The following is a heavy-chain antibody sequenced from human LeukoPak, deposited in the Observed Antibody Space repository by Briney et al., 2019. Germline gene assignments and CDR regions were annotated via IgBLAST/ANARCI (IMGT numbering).Heavy chain of an antibody. Sequence: SETLSLTCAVYGGSFSGYYWSWIRQPPGKGLEWIGEINHSGSTNYNPPLKSRVTISVDTSNNQCSLKPSSVTAADTAVYYWARDPSWEGYWGQGTLVTVSS. CDR2: INHSGST. J-gene: IGHJ4*02. D-gene: IGHD1-26*01. V-gene: IGHV4-34*01. CDR1: GGSFSGYY. CDR3: ARDPSWEGY.